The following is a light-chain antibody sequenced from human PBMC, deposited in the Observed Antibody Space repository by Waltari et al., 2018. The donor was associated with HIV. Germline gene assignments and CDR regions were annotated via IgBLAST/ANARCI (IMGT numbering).Light chain of an antibody. V-gene: IGLV2-23*02. CDR3: NSYATGSAWV. Sequence: QPALPTRAVVSGSPGRSLTIYCTGTRSDVGSNTLYSCYQQHPGTAHKLKIDGVTKRPSGVANRFSGSKAGNTASLTISGRQAEDEADYYCNSYATGSAWVFGGGTKLTVL. J-gene: IGLJ3*02. CDR1: RSDVGSNTL. CDR2: GVT.